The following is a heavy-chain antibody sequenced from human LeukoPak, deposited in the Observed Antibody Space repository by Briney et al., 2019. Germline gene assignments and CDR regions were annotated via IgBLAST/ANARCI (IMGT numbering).Heavy chain of an antibody. CDR1: GGSISSYY. V-gene: IGHV4-4*07. CDR2: IYTSGST. Sequence: SETLSLTCTVSGGSISSYYWSWIRQLAGKGLEWIGRIYTSGSTNFNPSLKSRVTMSVDTSKNQFSLKLSSVTAADTAVYYCARVAWNDRQVDYWGQGTLVTVSS. CDR3: ARVAWNDRQVDY. D-gene: IGHD1-1*01. J-gene: IGHJ4*02.